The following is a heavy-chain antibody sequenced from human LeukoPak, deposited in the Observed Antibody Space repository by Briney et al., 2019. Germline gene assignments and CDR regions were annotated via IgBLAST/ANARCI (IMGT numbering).Heavy chain of an antibody. CDR1: GFIFSRYS. CDR3: GGGQDYGTINPNFDY. CDR2: ISYDGSNK. V-gene: IGHV3-30-3*01. D-gene: IGHD4/OR15-4a*01. Sequence: GGSLRLSCAASGFIFSRYSMNWVRQAPGKGLEWVAAISYDGSNKYYADSVKGRFTISRDNSKNTMFLQMNSLRPEDTAVYYCGGGQDYGTINPNFDYWGQGTLVTVSS. J-gene: IGHJ4*02.